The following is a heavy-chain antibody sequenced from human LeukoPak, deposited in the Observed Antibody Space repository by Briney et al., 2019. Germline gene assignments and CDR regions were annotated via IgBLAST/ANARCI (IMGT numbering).Heavy chain of an antibody. J-gene: IGHJ5*02. CDR2: IYYSGST. D-gene: IGHD6-13*01. CDR3: AREGVRAAAGSFDP. Sequence: PSETLSLTCTVSGGSISSYYWSWIRQPPGKGLEWIGYIYYSGSTNYNPSLKSRVTISVDTSKNQFSLKLSSVTAADTAVYYCAREGVRAAAGSFDPWGQGTLVTVSS. CDR1: GGSISSYY. V-gene: IGHV4-59*01.